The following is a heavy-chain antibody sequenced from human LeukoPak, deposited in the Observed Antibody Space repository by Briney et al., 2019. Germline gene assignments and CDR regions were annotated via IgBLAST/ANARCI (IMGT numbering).Heavy chain of an antibody. CDR1: GFTFSSYW. D-gene: IGHD3-9*01. V-gene: IGHV3-7*01. CDR2: IKQDGSEK. CDR3: ARADHKLRYFDWLLSEDAFDI. Sequence: GGSLRLSCAASGFTFSSYWMSWVRQAPGKGLEWVANIKQDGSEKYYVDSVKGRFTISRDNAKNSLYLQMNSLRAEDTAVYYCARADHKLRYFDWLLSEDAFDIWGQGTTVTVSS. J-gene: IGHJ3*02.